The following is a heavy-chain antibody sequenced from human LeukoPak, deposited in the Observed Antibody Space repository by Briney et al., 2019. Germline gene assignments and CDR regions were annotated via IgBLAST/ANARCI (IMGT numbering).Heavy chain of an antibody. V-gene: IGHV3-23*01. D-gene: IGHD3-16*02. CDR2: ISGSGGST. J-gene: IGHJ4*02. CDR3: AKALRRDYIWGSYRYPNFDY. CDR1: GFTFSSYA. Sequence: PGGSLRLSCAASGFTFSSYAMSWVRQAPGKGLEWVSAISGSGGSTYYADSVKGRLTISRDNSKNTLYLQMNSLRAEDTAVYYCAKALRRDYIWGSYRYPNFDYWGQGTLVTVSS.